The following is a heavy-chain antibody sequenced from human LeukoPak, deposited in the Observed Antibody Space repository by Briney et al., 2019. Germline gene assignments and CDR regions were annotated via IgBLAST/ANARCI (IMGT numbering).Heavy chain of an antibody. J-gene: IGHJ4*02. Sequence: ASVKVSCKASGYTFTSYDINWVRQATGQGLEWMGWMNPNSGNTGYAQKFQGRVTMTRNTSISTAYMELSSLRSEDTAVYYCARGRPSLYYYDSSGYYSDYWGQGTLATVSS. V-gene: IGHV1-8*01. D-gene: IGHD3-22*01. CDR2: MNPNSGNT. CDR3: ARGRPSLYYYDSSGYYSDY. CDR1: GYTFTSYD.